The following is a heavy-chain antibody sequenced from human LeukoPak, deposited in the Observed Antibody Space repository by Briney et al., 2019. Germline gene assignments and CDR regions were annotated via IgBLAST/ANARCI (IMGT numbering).Heavy chain of an antibody. CDR2: IYPGDSGP. V-gene: IGHV5-51*01. D-gene: IGHD6-13*01. CDR3: ARHYYKSSWFDY. CDR1: GYSFTSYC. J-gene: IGHJ4*02. Sequence: GESLKISCKVSGYSFTSYCIGWVRQMPGKGLEWMGIIYPGDSGPTYSPSFQGQVTISVDKSISTAYLQWSSLNASDTAVYYCARHYYKSSWFDYWGQGTLVTVSS.